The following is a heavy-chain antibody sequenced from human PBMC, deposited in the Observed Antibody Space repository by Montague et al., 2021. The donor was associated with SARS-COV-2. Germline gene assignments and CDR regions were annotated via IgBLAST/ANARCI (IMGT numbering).Heavy chain of an antibody. Sequence: SLRLSCAASGFTFSSYWMSLFRQAPGKGLEWVANIKEDGSEKKYLGSVKGRFTISRDNAKDSLYLQMNSLRAEDTAVYYCAREYFDNSGMGHYWGQGTLVTVSS. J-gene: IGHJ4*02. V-gene: IGHV3-7*01. CDR1: GFTFSSYW. CDR3: AREYFDNSGMGHY. D-gene: IGHD3-22*01. CDR2: IKEDGSEK.